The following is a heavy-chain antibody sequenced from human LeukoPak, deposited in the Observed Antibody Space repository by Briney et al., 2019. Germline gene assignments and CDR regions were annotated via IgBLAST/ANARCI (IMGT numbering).Heavy chain of an antibody. D-gene: IGHD3-22*01. Sequence: PSETLSLTCTVSGGSFSSGSYYWSWMRQPPGKGLEWIGCIYYSGSTNYNPSLKSRVTISVDTSKNQFSLKLSSVTAADTAVYYCARSKVRHYYDINWFDPWGQGTLVTVSS. CDR2: IYYSGST. CDR1: GGSFSSGSYY. CDR3: ARSKVRHYYDINWFDP. J-gene: IGHJ5*02. V-gene: IGHV4-61*01.